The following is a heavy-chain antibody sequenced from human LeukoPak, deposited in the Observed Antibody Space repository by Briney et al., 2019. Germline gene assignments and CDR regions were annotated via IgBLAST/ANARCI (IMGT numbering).Heavy chain of an antibody. CDR3: ARSYSGSWYPGENWFDP. CDR1: GGSISSSSYY. D-gene: IGHD6-13*01. J-gene: IGHJ5*02. Sequence: SETLSLTCTVSGGSISSSSYYWGWIRQPPGKGLEWIGSIYYSGSTYYNPSLKSRVTISVDTSKNQFSLKLSSVTAADTAVYYCARSYSGSWYPGENWFDPWGQGTLVTVSS. V-gene: IGHV4-39*01. CDR2: IYYSGST.